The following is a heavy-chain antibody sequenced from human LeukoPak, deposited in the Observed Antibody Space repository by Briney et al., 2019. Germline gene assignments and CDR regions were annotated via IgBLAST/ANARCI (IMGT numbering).Heavy chain of an antibody. V-gene: IGHV5-51*01. D-gene: IGHD3-22*01. CDR2: IYPGDSDT. CDR1: GYSFTSYW. J-gene: IGHJ4*02. Sequence: GESLKISCKGSGYSFTSYWIGWVRQIPGKGLEWMGIIYPGDSDTRYSPSFQGQVTISADKSISTAYLQWSSLKASDTAMYYCARRFYYYDSSGYYAFDYWGQGTLVTVSS. CDR3: ARRFYYYDSSGYYAFDY.